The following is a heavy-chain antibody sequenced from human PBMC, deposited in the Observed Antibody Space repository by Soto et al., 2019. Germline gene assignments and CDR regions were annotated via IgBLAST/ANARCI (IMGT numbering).Heavy chain of an antibody. CDR3: VKDGSSGWPYYYGMDV. CDR1: GFTFSSYG. D-gene: IGHD6-19*01. Sequence: XGSLRLSCAASGFTFSSYGMHWVRQAPGKGLEWVAVISYDGSNKYYADSVKGRFTISRDNSKNTLYLQMSSLRAEDTAVYYCVKDGSSGWPYYYGMDVWGQGTTVTVS. CDR2: ISYDGSNK. J-gene: IGHJ6*02. V-gene: IGHV3-30*18.